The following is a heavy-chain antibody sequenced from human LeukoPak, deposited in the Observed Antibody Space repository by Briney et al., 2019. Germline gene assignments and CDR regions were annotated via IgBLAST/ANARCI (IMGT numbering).Heavy chain of an antibody. D-gene: IGHD3-10*01. J-gene: IGHJ4*02. Sequence: SETLSLTCTVSGGSVSSGSYYWSWIRQPPGKGLEWIGYIYYSGSTDYNPSLKSRVTISVDTSKNQFSLKLSSVTAADAAVYYCARDLGPSRGFDYWGQGTLVTVSS. V-gene: IGHV4-61*01. CDR3: ARDLGPSRGFDY. CDR1: GGSVSSGSYY. CDR2: IYYSGST.